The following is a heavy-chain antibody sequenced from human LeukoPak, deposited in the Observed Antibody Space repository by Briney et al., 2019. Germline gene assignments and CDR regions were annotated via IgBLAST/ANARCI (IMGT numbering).Heavy chain of an antibody. CDR2: IYYSGST. CDR3: ARDPFPWAARPPY. D-gene: IGHD6-6*01. CDR1: GGSISSSSYY. Sequence: SETLSLTCTVSGGSISSSSYYWGWIRQPPGKGLEWIGSIYYSGSTYYNPSLKSRVTISVDTSKNQFSLKLSSVTAADTAVYYCARDPFPWAARPPYWGQGTLVTVSS. J-gene: IGHJ4*02. V-gene: IGHV4-39*07.